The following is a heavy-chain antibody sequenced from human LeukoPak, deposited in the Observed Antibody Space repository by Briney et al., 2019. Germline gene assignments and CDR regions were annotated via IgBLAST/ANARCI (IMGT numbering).Heavy chain of an antibody. D-gene: IGHD3-9*01. CDR3: AREGRITIFSRMGV. CDR1: GLPFSRYG. Sequence: PRRSLRLSCAVSGLPFSRYGMHWVRQPPGKWLEWVAVIRSDGRNKYYGDSVKGRFIISRDNSKNTLYLQMNSLRAEDTAVYYCAREGRITIFSRMGVWGQGTTVTVSS. J-gene: IGHJ6*02. CDR2: IRSDGRNK. V-gene: IGHV3-33*01.